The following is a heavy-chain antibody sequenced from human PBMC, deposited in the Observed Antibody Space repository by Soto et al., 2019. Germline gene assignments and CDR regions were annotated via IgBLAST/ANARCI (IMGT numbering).Heavy chain of an antibody. D-gene: IGHD3-10*02. CDR1: GLTFTYYS. CDR2: FWYDASDK. V-gene: IGHV3-33*01. Sequence: GGSLRLSCVVSGLTFTYYSMHWVRQAQGKGLEWVDTFWYDASDKPYADSVEGRFTISRDPSRSTLFLQLDSLRAEHTAIYSCVFGAWNQDFFVYWGQEILLTVSS. J-gene: IGHJ4*02. CDR3: VFGAWNQDFFVY.